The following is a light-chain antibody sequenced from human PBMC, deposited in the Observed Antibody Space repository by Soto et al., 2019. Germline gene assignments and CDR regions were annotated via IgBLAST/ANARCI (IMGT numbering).Light chain of an antibody. CDR3: QQYHNWWT. CDR1: QSVSSN. J-gene: IGKJ1*01. V-gene: IGKV3-15*01. CDR2: GAS. Sequence: EIFITQSPATLSVSPGERATLSCRASQSVSSNLAWYQQKPGQAPRLLIYGASTRATGVPTRFSGSGSGTEFTLTVSSLQSEDFAVYYCQQYHNWWTFGQGTKVDIK.